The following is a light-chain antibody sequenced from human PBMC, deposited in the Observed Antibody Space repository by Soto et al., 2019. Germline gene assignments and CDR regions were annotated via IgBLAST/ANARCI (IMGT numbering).Light chain of an antibody. V-gene: IGLV2-14*01. CDR3: SAYTNIGTLV. CDR1: RDDVGGYNY. CDR2: EVS. J-gene: IGLJ3*02. Sequence: QSALTQPASVSGSPGQSITISCTGTRDDVGGYNYVSWYQQYPGNAPKLMIYEVSYRPSGVSNRFSGSRSGHTASLSISGLQAEDEADYYCSAYTNIGTLVFGGGTKVTVL.